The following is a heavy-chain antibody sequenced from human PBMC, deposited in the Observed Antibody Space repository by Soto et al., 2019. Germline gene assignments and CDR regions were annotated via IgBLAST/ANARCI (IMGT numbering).Heavy chain of an antibody. CDR3: ARDLATTIFGVVINYGMDV. Sequence: GASVKVSCKASGYTFTSYAMHWVRQAPGQRLEWMGWINAGNGNTKYSQKFQGRVTITRDTSASTAYMELSSLRSEDTAVYYCARDLATTIFGVVINYGMDVWGQGTTVTVSS. CDR1: GYTFTSYA. CDR2: INAGNGNT. D-gene: IGHD3-3*01. J-gene: IGHJ6*02. V-gene: IGHV1-3*01.